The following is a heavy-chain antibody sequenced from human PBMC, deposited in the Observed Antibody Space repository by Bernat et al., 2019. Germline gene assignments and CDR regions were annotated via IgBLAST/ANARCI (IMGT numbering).Heavy chain of an antibody. D-gene: IGHD1-26*01. CDR3: ARVVGANYFDY. CDR1: GGSISSRSYY. CDR2: SYYSGSN. Sequence: QLQLQESGPGLVRPSETLSLTCTVSGGSISSRSYYWGWIRQPPGKGLEWIGTSYYSGSNYYTPSLKSRVTISVDTSKNPFSLKLSSMAAADTAVYSCARVVGANYFDYWGQGTLVTVSS. J-gene: IGHJ4*02. V-gene: IGHV4-39*01.